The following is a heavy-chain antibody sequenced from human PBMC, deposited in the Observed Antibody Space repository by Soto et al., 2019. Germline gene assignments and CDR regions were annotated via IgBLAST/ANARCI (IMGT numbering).Heavy chain of an antibody. CDR2: IWHDGSNK. CDR3: ARALSTLSARSY. D-gene: IGHD2-2*01. V-gene: IGHV3-33*01. J-gene: IGHJ4*02. CDR1: GLTFSSYA. Sequence: GGSLRLSCAVSGLTFSSYAMHWVRQAPGKGLEWVAVIWHDGSNKFYADSVKGRFTVFRDNSKSTLYLQLNSPRVEDTAVYYCARALSTLSARSYWGRGTVVPVS.